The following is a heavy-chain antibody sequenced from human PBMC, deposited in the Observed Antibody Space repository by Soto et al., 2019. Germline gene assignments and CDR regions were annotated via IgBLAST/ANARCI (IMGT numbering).Heavy chain of an antibody. Sequence: EVHLLESGGGLVQIGGSLRLSCAASGFTFNSYAMSWVRQAPGKGLEWDSAIIRSGVSTYYADSVKGRFTISRDNSKNTLYLQMNSLRVEDTAVYYCAKEEYWSESSGHYIDYWGQGTLVTVSS. J-gene: IGHJ4*02. CDR3: AKEEYWSESSGHYIDY. V-gene: IGHV3-23*01. D-gene: IGHD3-22*01. CDR2: IIRSGVST. CDR1: GFTFNSYA.